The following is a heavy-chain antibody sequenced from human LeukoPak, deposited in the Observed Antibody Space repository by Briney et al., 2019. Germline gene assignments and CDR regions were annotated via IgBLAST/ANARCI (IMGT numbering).Heavy chain of an antibody. CDR2: TSHDESNK. D-gene: IGHD6-13*01. CDR3: AKGDAAGAYRTDF. V-gene: IGHV3-30-3*01. Sequence: PGGSLRLSCVASGISLRSYSAHWVRQAPGKGLEWVALTSHDESNKKYADSVRGRCTISRDNSRDTVFLQLSNLRHEDTAVYYCAKGDAAGAYRTDFWGPGTRVTVSS. CDR1: GISLRSYS. J-gene: IGHJ4*02.